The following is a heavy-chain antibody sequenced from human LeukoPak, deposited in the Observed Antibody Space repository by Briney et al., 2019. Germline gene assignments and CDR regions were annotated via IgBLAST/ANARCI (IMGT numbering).Heavy chain of an antibody. V-gene: IGHV4-59*01. CDR3: ARITSTQHV. J-gene: IGHJ6*02. Sequence: SETLSLTCIVSGGSISGYYWSWIRQPPGKGLEWIGYTYYSGNTNYNPSLKSRVTISVDTSKNQFSLKLSSVTAADTAVYYCARITSTQHVWGQGTTVTVSS. D-gene: IGHD2-2*01. CDR2: TYYSGNT. CDR1: GGSISGYY.